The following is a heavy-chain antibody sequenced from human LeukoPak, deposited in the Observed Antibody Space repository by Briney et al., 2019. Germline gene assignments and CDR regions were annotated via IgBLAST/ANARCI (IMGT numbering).Heavy chain of an antibody. CDR1: GGSISSYY. V-gene: IGHV4-59*08. CDR3: ARGADYDFWSGYLDAFDI. CDR2: IYYSGST. Sequence: PSETLSLTCTVPGGSISSYYWSWIRQPPGKGLEWIGYIYYSGSTNYNPSLKSRVTISVDTSKNQFSLKLSSVTAADTAVYYCARGADYDFWSGYLDAFDIWGQGTMVTVSS. D-gene: IGHD3-3*01. J-gene: IGHJ3*02.